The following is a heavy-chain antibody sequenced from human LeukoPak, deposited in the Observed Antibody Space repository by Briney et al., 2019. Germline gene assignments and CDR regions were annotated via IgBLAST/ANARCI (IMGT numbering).Heavy chain of an antibody. J-gene: IGHJ4*02. D-gene: IGHD5-18*01. CDR2: ISSSGSTI. CDR1: GFTFSSYE. CDR3: ARHLSGVTGYTYGRGIVY. V-gene: IGHV3-48*03. Sequence: PGGSLRLSCAASGFTFSSYEMNWVRQAPGKGLEWVSYISSSGSTIYYADSVKGRFTISRDNAKNSLYLQVNSLRAEDTAVYYCARHLSGVTGYTYGRGIVYWGQGTLVTVSS.